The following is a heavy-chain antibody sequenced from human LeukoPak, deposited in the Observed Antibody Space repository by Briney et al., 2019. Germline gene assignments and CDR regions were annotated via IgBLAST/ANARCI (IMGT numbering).Heavy chain of an antibody. Sequence: GASVKVSCKASGYTFTSYGISWVRQAPGQGLEWMGWISAYNGNTNYAQKLQGRVTMTTDTSTSTAYMELRSLRSDDTAVYYCARVFYYYDSSGHGPPPDAFDIWGQGAMVTVSS. CDR1: GYTFTSYG. J-gene: IGHJ3*02. D-gene: IGHD3-22*01. CDR3: ARVFYYYDSSGHGPPPDAFDI. V-gene: IGHV1-18*01. CDR2: ISAYNGNT.